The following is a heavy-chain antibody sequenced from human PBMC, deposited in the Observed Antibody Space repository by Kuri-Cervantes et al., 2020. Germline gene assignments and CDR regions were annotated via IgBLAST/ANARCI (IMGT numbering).Heavy chain of an antibody. V-gene: IGHV3-74*01. D-gene: IGHD1-26*01. CDR2: INSDGSST. CDR1: GFTFSSYW. J-gene: IGHJ6*02. CDR3: AKASELPEYYGMDV. Sequence: GESLKISCAASGFTFSSYWMHWVRQAPGKGLVWVSRINSDGSSTSYADSVKGRFTISRDNSKNTLYLQMNSLRAEDTAVYYCAKASELPEYYGMDVWGQGTTVTVSS.